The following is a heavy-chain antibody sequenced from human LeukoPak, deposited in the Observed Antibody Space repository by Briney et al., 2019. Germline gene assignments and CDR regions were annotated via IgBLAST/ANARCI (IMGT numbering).Heavy chain of an antibody. CDR2: ISGNGGGT. J-gene: IGHJ4*02. CDR3: ARVAVRGSTHCFDY. Sequence: GGSLRLSCAASGFTLSSYAMSWVRQAPGKGLEWVSIISGNGGGTYYADSVKGRFTISRDNSKNTLFLQLISLRAEDTAVYYCARVAVRGSTHCFDYWGQGTLVTVSS. CDR1: GFTLSSYA. D-gene: IGHD3-10*01. V-gene: IGHV3-23*01.